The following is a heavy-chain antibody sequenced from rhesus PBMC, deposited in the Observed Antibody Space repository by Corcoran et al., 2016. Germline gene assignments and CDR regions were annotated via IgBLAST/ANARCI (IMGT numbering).Heavy chain of an antibody. V-gene: IGHV5-2*01. Sequence: EVQLVQSGAEVKRPGESLTISCTTSGYSFTIYWIICVRQMPGKGREWMGARETSESDSRYSQSFKGQVTSSADKSISTAYLQLSSRKASDSATYYCAKEGYINSLDVWGRGVLVTVSS. CDR3: AKEGYINSLDV. J-gene: IGHJ5-2*02. CDR2: RETSESDS. CDR1: GYSFTIYW. D-gene: IGHD5-24*01.